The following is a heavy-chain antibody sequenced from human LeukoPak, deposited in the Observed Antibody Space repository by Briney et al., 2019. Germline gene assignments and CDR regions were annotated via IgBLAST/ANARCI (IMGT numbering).Heavy chain of an antibody. Sequence: GGSLRLSCAASGFTFSSYEMNWVRQAPGKGLEWVSYISSSGSTIYYADSVKGRFTISRDNAKNSLYLQMNRLRAEDTAVYYCARGPGAAAGTVNYWYFDLWGRGTLVTVSS. CDR1: GFTFSSYE. V-gene: IGHV3-48*03. J-gene: IGHJ2*01. D-gene: IGHD6-13*01. CDR3: ARGPGAAAGTVNYWYFDL. CDR2: ISSSGSTI.